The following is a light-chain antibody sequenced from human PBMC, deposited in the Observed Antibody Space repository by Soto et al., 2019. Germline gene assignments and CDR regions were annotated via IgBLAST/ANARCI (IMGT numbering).Light chain of an antibody. CDR1: QSVSSN. V-gene: IGKV3-15*01. Sequence: EIVMTQSPATLSVSPGERATLSCRASQSVSSNLAWYQQKPGQAPRLLIYGVSTRATGTPARCSGSGSGTEFTLTISSLQSEDFAVYYCQKYNNWQLTFGGGTKVEIK. J-gene: IGKJ4*01. CDR2: GVS. CDR3: QKYNNWQLT.